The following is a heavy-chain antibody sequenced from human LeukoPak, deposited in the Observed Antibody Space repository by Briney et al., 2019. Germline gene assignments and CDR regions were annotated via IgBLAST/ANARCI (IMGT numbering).Heavy chain of an antibody. CDR1: GFTFSSYS. J-gene: IGHJ1*01. Sequence: PGGSLRLSCAASGFTFSSYSMNWVRQAPGKGLEWVSSISSSSSYIYYADSVKGRFTISRDNAKNSLYLQMNSLRAEDTAVYYCARDFNDPYDSSGYYLRAEYFQHWGQGTLVTVSS. V-gene: IGHV3-21*01. D-gene: IGHD3-22*01. CDR3: ARDFNDPYDSSGYYLRAEYFQH. CDR2: ISSSSSYI.